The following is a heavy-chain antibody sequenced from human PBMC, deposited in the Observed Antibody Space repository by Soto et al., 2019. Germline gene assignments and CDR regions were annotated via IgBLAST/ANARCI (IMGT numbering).Heavy chain of an antibody. Sequence: PGESLKIPCQGSGYRFSSYWIAWVRQMPGKGLEWMGIIYPGDSDTMYSPSFEGQVTFSVDKSTSTAYLQWSSLKASDTAMYYCARQGSNGAYYYYGMDVWGQGTTVTVSS. CDR1: GYRFSSYW. CDR2: IYPGDSDT. CDR3: ARQGSNGAYYYYGMDV. V-gene: IGHV5-51*03. J-gene: IGHJ6*02. D-gene: IGHD2-8*01.